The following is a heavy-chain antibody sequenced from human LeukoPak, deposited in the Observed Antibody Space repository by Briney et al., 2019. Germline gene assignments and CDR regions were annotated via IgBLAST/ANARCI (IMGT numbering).Heavy chain of an antibody. CDR1: GFTFSNYG. D-gene: IGHD3-10*01. V-gene: IGHV3-30*03. Sequence: GGSLRLSCAASGFTFSNYGIHWVRQAPGKGLEWVAVISYDGSNKYYADSVKGRFSISRDNSKNTLYLQMNSLRAEDTAVYYCAREKALLWFGESAGYFDYWGQGTLVTVSS. CDR3: AREKALLWFGESAGYFDY. J-gene: IGHJ4*02. CDR2: ISYDGSNK.